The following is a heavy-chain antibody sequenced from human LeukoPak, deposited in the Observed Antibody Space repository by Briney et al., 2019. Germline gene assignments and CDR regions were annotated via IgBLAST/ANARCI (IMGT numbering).Heavy chain of an antibody. V-gene: IGHV1-18*01. D-gene: IGHD1-1*01. CDR1: GYTFTSYG. Sequence: ASVKVSCKASGYTFTSYGVSWVRHAPGQGLEWMGWIDTYKGSTNYAENLQGTVTVTTDTSTSTVYMELRSLRSDDTAVYYCARPNTEATGYYFDYWGQGTLVTVSS. J-gene: IGHJ4*02. CDR3: ARPNTEATGYYFDY. CDR2: IDTYKGST.